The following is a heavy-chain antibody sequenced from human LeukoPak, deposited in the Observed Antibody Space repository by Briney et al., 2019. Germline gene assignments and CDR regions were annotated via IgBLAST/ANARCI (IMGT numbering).Heavy chain of an antibody. CDR1: GRSISGYY. J-gene: IGHJ4*02. V-gene: IGHV4-59*01. Sequence: SETLSLTCTVSGRSISGYYWSWIRQPPGKGLEWIGYIYSIGSTNYNPSLKSRVTISIDTSKNQFSLKLSSVTAADTAVYYCAREGTTVTNFDHWGQGTLVTVSS. CDR2: IYSIGST. CDR3: AREGTTVTNFDH. D-gene: IGHD4-11*01.